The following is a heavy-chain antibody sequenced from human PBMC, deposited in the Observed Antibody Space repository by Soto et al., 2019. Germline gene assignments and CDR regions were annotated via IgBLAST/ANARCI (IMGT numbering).Heavy chain of an antibody. CDR3: ARVPNSSGWYTYYFDY. J-gene: IGHJ4*02. CDR1: GYTFTSYA. V-gene: IGHV1-3*01. CDR2: INAGNGNT. Sequence: ASVKVSCKASGYTFTSYAMHWVRQAPGQRLEWMGWINAGNGNTKYSQKFQGRVTITRDTSASTAYMELSSLRSEDTAVYYCARVPNSSGWYTYYFDYWGQGTLVTVSS. D-gene: IGHD6-19*01.